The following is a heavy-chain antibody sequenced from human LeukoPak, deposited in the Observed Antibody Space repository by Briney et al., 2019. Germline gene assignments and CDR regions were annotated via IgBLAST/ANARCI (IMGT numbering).Heavy chain of an antibody. CDR1: GFTVSSNY. V-gene: IGHV3-66*01. CDR3: ARDLLAPTLGWYFDL. CDR2: IYSGGST. Sequence: PGGSLRLSCAASGFTVSSNYMSWVRQAPGKGLEWVSVIYSGGSTYYADSVKGRFTISRDNSKNTLYLQMNSLRAEDTAVYYCARDLLAPTLGWYFDLWGRGTLVTVSS. D-gene: IGHD2-15*01. J-gene: IGHJ2*01.